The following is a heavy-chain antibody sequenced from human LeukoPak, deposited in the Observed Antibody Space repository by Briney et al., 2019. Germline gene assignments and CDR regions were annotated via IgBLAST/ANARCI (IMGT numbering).Heavy chain of an antibody. CDR1: GFTFSSYA. CDR3: ARYCSGGRCYSGLDP. CDR2: ITDST. J-gene: IGHJ5*02. Sequence: GGSLRLSCAASGFTFSSYAMTWVRQAPGKGLEWVSAITDSTYFADSVKGRFTISRDSSKNMVYLQMNSLRAEDTAVYYCARYCSGGRCYSGLDPWGQGALVTVSS. V-gene: IGHV3-23*01. D-gene: IGHD2-15*01.